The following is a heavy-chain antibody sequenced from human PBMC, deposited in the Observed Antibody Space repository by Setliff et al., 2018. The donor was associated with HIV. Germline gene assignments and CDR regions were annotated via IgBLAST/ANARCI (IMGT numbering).Heavy chain of an antibody. CDR1: GFTFSSYA. CDR2: ISYDGSNK. V-gene: IGHV3-30*04. D-gene: IGHD3-3*01. Sequence: GGSLRLSCAASGFTFSSYAMHWVRQAPGKGLEWVAVISYDGSNKYYADSVKGRFTISRDNSKNTLYLQMNSLRAEDTAVYSCARDQFDFWSGYQFFYGMDVWGQGTTVTVSS. J-gene: IGHJ6*02. CDR3: ARDQFDFWSGYQFFYGMDV.